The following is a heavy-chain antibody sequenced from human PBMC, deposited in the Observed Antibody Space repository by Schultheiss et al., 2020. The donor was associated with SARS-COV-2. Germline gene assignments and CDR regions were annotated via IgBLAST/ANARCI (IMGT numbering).Heavy chain of an antibody. V-gene: IGHV3-15*05. Sequence: GGSLRLSCAASGFTFSSHVMSWVRQAPGKGLEWVGRIKSKTDGGTTDYAAPVKGRFTISRDNSKNTLYLQMSSLRAEDTAVYYCARDPARSGYSIIYYYYGMDVWGQGTTVTVSS. J-gene: IGHJ6*02. D-gene: IGHD3-3*01. CDR2: IKSKTDGGTT. CDR3: ARDPARSGYSIIYYYYGMDV. CDR1: GFTFSSHV.